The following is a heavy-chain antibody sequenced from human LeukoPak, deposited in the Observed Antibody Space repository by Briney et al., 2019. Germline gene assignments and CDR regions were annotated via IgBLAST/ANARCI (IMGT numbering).Heavy chain of an antibody. CDR1: GDSISRGSHY. CDR3: ARGTGSDFES. D-gene: IGHD2-2*01. Sequence: PSQTLSLTCIVSGDSISRGSHYWSWIRQPAGKGLEWIGRVYTTGSTDYNLSLKRRVSISVDTSRNQFSLRVNSVTAADTAVYYCARGTGSDFESWGQGTLVTVSS. V-gene: IGHV4-61*02. CDR2: VYTTGST. J-gene: IGHJ4*02.